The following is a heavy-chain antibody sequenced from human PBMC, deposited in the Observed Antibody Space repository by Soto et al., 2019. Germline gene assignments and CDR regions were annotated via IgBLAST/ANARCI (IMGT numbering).Heavy chain of an antibody. CDR3: ARHSAGISAPCGIDP. Sequence: TGESLKISCKGSGYDFASYWIAWARQMPGKGLEWMGVIYPGNSDTRYSPSFQGQVTISADKSISTAYLQWNSLKASDTAMYYCARHSAGISAPCGIDPWAQGTLVTVSS. V-gene: IGHV5-51*01. D-gene: IGHD6-13*01. CDR2: IYPGNSDT. CDR1: GYDFASYW. J-gene: IGHJ5*02.